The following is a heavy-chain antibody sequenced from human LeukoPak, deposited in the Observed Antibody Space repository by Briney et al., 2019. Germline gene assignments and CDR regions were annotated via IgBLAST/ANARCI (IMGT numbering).Heavy chain of an antibody. Sequence: GGSLRLSCAASGFTFSSYAMSWVRQAPGKRLEWVSAISGSGGSTYYADSVKGRFTISRDNSKNTLYLQMNSLRAEDTAVYYCAKFLLVTLYYYYYGMDVWGQGTTVTVSS. CDR2: ISGSGGST. CDR3: AKFLLVTLYYYYYGMDV. V-gene: IGHV3-23*01. J-gene: IGHJ6*02. D-gene: IGHD3-9*01. CDR1: GFTFSSYA.